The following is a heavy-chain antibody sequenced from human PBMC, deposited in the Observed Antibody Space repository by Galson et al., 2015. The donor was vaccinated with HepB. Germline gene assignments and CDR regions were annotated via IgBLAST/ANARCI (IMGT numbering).Heavy chain of an antibody. V-gene: IGHV3-74*01. D-gene: IGHD1-1*01. CDR3: AREDHRNSNDH. CDR2: INGEGRGI. Sequence: SLRLSCAASGLAFSSSWMHWVRQAPGEGLVWVSQINGEGRGIGHADPVKGRFTISRDNAKNSLYLQMDSLRAEDTAVYYCAREDHRNSNDHWGQGTLVTVSS. CDR1: GLAFSSSW. J-gene: IGHJ4*02.